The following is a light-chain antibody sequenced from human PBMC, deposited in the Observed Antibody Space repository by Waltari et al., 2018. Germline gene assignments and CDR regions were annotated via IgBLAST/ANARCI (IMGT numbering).Light chain of an antibody. CDR3: QQYGSSLYT. V-gene: IGKV3-20*01. Sequence: EIVLTQSPGTLSLSPGERATLSCRASQRVSTSYLAWYQQKPGQAPRLLTYGASSKATGIPDRFSGSWSGTDFTLTISRLEPEDFAVYYCQQYGSSLYTFGQGTKLEIK. J-gene: IGKJ2*01. CDR1: QRVSTSY. CDR2: GAS.